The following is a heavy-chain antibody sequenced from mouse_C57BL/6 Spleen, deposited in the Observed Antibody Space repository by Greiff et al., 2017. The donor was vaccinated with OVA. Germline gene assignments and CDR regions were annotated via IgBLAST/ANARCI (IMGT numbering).Heavy chain of an antibody. D-gene: IGHD2-12*01. CDR3: AIEGTIVLTGSSYFDN. CDR2: IHPSDSDT. Sequence: VQLQQPGAELVKPGASVKVSCKASGYTFTSYWMHWVKQRPGQGLEWIGRIHPSDSDTNYHQKFKGKATLTVDKSSSTAYMQLSRLTSEDSAVYYCAIEGTIVLTGSSYFDNWGQGTTLTVSS. V-gene: IGHV1-74*01. J-gene: IGHJ2*01. CDR1: GYTFTSYW.